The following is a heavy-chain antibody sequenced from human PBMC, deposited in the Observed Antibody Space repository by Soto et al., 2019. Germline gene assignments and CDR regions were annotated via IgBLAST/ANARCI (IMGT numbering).Heavy chain of an antibody. CDR3: ARSHGSSTSLEIYYYYYYGMDV. V-gene: IGHV1-69*01. CDR1: GGTFGSYA. CDR2: IIPITATA. J-gene: IGHJ6*02. D-gene: IGHD2-2*01. Sequence: QVQLVQSGAEVKKPGSSVKVSCKASGGTFGSYAISWVRQAPGQGLEWMGGIIPITATANYAQKFQGRVTIPADESTSTAAMQLSSLRSEDTAVYYCARSHGSSTSLEIYYYYYYGMDVWGQGTTVTVSS.